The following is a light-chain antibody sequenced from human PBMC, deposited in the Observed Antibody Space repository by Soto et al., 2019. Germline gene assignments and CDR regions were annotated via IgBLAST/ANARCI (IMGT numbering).Light chain of an antibody. CDR3: AAWDDSLNGFYV. Sequence: QSVLDQRPSASSVARQRRSISCSGSSSNIGSNTVNWYQQLPGTAPKLLIYSNNQRPSGVPDRFSGSKSGTSASLAISGLQSEDEADYYCAAWDDSLNGFYVFGTGTKVTVL. J-gene: IGLJ1*01. V-gene: IGLV1-44*01. CDR1: SSNIGSNT. CDR2: SNN.